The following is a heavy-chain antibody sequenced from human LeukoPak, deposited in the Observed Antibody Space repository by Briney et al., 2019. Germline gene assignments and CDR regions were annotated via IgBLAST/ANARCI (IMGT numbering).Heavy chain of an antibody. CDR1: GFTFSSYS. CDR3: ARDGAVTNGRYFDY. CDR2: ISSSSSYI. D-gene: IGHD4-17*01. Sequence: PGGSLRLSCAASGFTFSSYSMNWVRQAPGKVLEWVSSISSSSSYIYYADSVKGRFTISRDNAKNSLYLQMNSLRAEDTAVYYCARDGAVTNGRYFDYWGQGTLVTVSS. V-gene: IGHV3-21*01. J-gene: IGHJ4*02.